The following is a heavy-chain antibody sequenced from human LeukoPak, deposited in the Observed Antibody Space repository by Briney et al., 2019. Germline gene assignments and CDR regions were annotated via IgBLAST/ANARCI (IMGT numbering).Heavy chain of an antibody. D-gene: IGHD5-12*01. CDR1: GFTFSSYG. V-gene: IGHV3-23*01. CDR3: ARGPSGYHNT. J-gene: IGHJ4*02. Sequence: GGSLRLSCAASGFTFSSYGMSWVRQAPGKGLEWVSAISGSGGSTYYADSVKGRFTISRDNSKNTLYLQMNSLRAEDTAVYYCARGPSGYHNTGGQGTLVTVST. CDR2: ISGSGGST.